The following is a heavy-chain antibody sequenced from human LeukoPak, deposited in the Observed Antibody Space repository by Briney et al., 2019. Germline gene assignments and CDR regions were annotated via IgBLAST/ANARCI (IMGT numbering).Heavy chain of an antibody. Sequence: SETLSLTCTVSGGSISSSSYYWGWIRQPPGKGLEWIGSIYYSGSTYYNPSLKSRVTISVDTSKNQFSLKLSSVTAADTAVYYCARGRNPYSSSWYTFDPWGQGTLVTVSS. CDR3: ARGRNPYSSSWYTFDP. D-gene: IGHD6-13*01. V-gene: IGHV4-39*01. J-gene: IGHJ5*02. CDR2: IYYSGST. CDR1: GGSISSSSYY.